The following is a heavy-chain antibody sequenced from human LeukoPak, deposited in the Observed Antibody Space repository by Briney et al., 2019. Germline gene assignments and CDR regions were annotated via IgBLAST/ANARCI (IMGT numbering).Heavy chain of an antibody. CDR3: EKRFGGVIVRLLFDI. V-gene: IGHV3-23*01. CDR1: GFTFSSYT. CDR2: ISSSGGST. D-gene: IGHD3-16*02. J-gene: IGHJ3*02. Sequence: PLGSLRLSSAASGFTFSSYTMSSVHQAPGKGLGWVSAISSSGGSTYYADSVKGRFTISRDNSKNPLYLQMNSLRAETTPVYYCEKRFGGVIVRLLFDIWGQGTMVTVSS.